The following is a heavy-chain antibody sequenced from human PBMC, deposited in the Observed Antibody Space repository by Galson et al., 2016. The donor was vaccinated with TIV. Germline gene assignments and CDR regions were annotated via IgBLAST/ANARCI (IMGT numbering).Heavy chain of an antibody. J-gene: IGHJ6*02. CDR3: ARVRGLVWFGESRKEEPYYYNMDV. D-gene: IGHD3-10*01. CDR1: GGPFRSYA. Sequence: SVKVSCKGSGGPFRSYAISWVRQAPGQGLEWMGGIIGVFAAVTYAQKFQGRVTITADESTSTVYMEVSSLRSEDTSVYYCARVRGLVWFGESRKEEPYYYNMDVWGQGTTVTVSS. CDR2: IIGVFAAV. V-gene: IGHV1-69*13.